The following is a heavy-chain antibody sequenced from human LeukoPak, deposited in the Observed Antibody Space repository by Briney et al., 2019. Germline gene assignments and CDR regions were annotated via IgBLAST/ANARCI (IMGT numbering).Heavy chain of an antibody. V-gene: IGHV1-2*02. CDR2: NNPNSGGT. Sequence: ASVKVSRKASGYTFTGYYMHWVRQAPGQGLEWMGWNNPNSGGTNYAQKCRGRVTMTRDTSISTAYMKLSRLRSDDTAVYYCARSPRRVAETTYYYYMDVWGKGTTVTVSS. D-gene: IGHD1-7*01. CDR3: ARSPRRVAETTYYYYMDV. CDR1: GYTFTGYY. J-gene: IGHJ6*03.